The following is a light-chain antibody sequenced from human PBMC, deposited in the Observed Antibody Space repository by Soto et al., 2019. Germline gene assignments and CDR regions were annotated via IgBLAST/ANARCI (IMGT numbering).Light chain of an antibody. CDR3: QQYGSSPT. CDR2: GAS. V-gene: IGKV3-20*01. Sequence: EIVLTQSPGTLSLSPGERATLSCRASQSVSSSYLAWYQQKPGQAPRLLIYGASSRDTGIPDRFSGSGSGTDFTLTISRLEPEDFAVDYCQQYGSSPTFGQGTKVEIK. J-gene: IGKJ1*01. CDR1: QSVSSSY.